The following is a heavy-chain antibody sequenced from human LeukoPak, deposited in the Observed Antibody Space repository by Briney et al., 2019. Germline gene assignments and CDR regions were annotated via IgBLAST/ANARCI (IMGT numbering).Heavy chain of an antibody. CDR3: AKELARATYYDFWSGYYHPPDY. CDR1: GFTFSSYG. Sequence: GGSLRLSCAASGFTFSSYGMHWVRQAPGKGLEWVAFISYDGSNKYYADSVKGRFTISRDNSKNTLYLQMNSLRAEDTAVYYCAKELARATYYDFWSGYYHPPDYWGQGTLVTVSS. J-gene: IGHJ4*02. D-gene: IGHD3-3*01. CDR2: ISYDGSNK. V-gene: IGHV3-30*18.